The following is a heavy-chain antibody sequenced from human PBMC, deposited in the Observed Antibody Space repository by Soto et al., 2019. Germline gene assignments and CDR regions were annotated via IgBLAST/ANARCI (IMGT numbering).Heavy chain of an antibody. CDR3: ERGGEAYCSSTSCYSFWFDP. Sequence: SETLSLTCAVXGGSFSGYYWSWIRQPPGKGLEWIGEINHSGSTNYNPSLKSRVTISVDTSKNQFSLKLSSVTAADTAVYYCERGGEAYCSSTSCYSFWFDPWGQGTLVTVSS. D-gene: IGHD2-2*01. V-gene: IGHV4-34*01. CDR1: GGSFSGYY. CDR2: INHSGST. J-gene: IGHJ5*02.